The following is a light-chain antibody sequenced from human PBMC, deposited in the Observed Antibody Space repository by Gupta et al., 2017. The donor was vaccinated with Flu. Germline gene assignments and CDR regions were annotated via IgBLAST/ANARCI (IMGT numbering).Light chain of an antibody. J-gene: IGKJ1*01. Sequence: GARATLSCRASQRVNSNLGWYQQNPGQAPRLLIYGASTRATGIPARFSGSVSGPEFTLTISSLQFEDFEVYFCKQYNMWPWTFGQGTTVEIK. CDR2: GAS. V-gene: IGKV3-15*01. CDR1: QRVNSN. CDR3: KQYNMWPWT.